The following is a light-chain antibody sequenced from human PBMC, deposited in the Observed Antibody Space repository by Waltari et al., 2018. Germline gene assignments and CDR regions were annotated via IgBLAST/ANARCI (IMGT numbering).Light chain of an antibody. J-gene: IGKJ2*02. CDR1: QGINSF. V-gene: IGKV1-9*01. CDR3: QQLSTYPWT. Sequence: DIQLTQSPSFLSASAGDRVTITCRASQGINSFLACYQQKPGKAPKLLIYAASTLQSGVPSRFSGSGSGTEFTLTISSLQPEDFAAYSCQQLSTYPWTFGQGTRLEIK. CDR2: AAS.